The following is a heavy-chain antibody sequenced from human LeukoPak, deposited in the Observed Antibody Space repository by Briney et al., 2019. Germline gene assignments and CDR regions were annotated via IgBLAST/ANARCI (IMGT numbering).Heavy chain of an antibody. CDR1: GFTFSSYW. CDR3: AKGSGSSGWTSLDY. D-gene: IGHD6-19*01. Sequence: GGSLRLSCAASGFTFSSYWMHWVRQAPEKGLVWVSRINSDGSSTSYADSVKGRFTISRDNAKNTLYLQMNSLRAEDTAVYYCAKGSGSSGWTSLDYWGQGTLVTVSS. CDR2: INSDGSST. V-gene: IGHV3-74*01. J-gene: IGHJ4*02.